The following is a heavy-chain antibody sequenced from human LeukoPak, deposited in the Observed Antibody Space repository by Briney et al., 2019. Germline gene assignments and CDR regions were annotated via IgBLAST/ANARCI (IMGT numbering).Heavy chain of an antibody. J-gene: IGHJ4*02. CDR3: ARAVAGTMVFDY. V-gene: IGHV4-4*02. Sequence: GSLRLSCAASGSTFSSYAMSWVRQPPGKGLEWIGEIYHSGSTNYNPSLKSRVTISVDKSKNQFSLKLSSVTAADTAVYYCARAVAGTMVFDYWGQGTLVTVSS. D-gene: IGHD6-19*01. CDR1: GSTFSSYAM. CDR2: IYHSGST.